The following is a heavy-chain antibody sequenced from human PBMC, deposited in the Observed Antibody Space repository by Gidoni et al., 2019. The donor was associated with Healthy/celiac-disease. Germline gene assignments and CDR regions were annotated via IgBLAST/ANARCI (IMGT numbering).Heavy chain of an antibody. V-gene: IGHV1-8*01. Sequence: QVQLVQYGAEVKKPGASGKVSCKASGYTFTSYDSNGVRQATGQGLEWMGWMNPNSGNTGYAQKFQGRFTMTRNTSISTAYMELSSLRSEDTAVYSCARPDTIFGVVIGFDPWGQGTLVTVSS. CDR2: MNPNSGNT. CDR1: GYTFTSYD. J-gene: IGHJ5*02. D-gene: IGHD3-3*01. CDR3: ARPDTIFGVVIGFDP.